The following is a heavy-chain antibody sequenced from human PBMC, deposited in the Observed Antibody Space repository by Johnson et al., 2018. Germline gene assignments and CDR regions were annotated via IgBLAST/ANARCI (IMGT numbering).Heavy chain of an antibody. CDR1: GFTFSSYW. CDR3: ARILAEVYYYYGMDV. V-gene: IGHV3-7*01. Sequence: VQLVQSGGGLVQPGGSLRLSCAASGFTFSSYWMSWVRQAPGKGLEWVANIKQDGSEKYYVDSVKGRFTISRDNAKNSLYLQMNSLRAEDTAVYYCARILAEVYYYYGMDVWGQGTTVTVSS. D-gene: IGHD6-19*01. J-gene: IGHJ6*02. CDR2: IKQDGSEK.